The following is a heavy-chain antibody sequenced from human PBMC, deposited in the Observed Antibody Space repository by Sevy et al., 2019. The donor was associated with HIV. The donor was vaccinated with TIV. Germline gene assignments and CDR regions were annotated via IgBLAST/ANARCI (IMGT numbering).Heavy chain of an antibody. J-gene: IGHJ4*02. CDR3: AGENAWGRGYS. CDR2: IYYNGHI. V-gene: IGHV4-59*08. Sequence: SETPLTCTVSGGSITSLYWNWIRQPPGKGLEWIANIYYNGHINYDPSLKSRVTLSLDTSKNHFSLRLSSVTAADTAMYYCAGENAWGRGYSWGQGTLVTVSS. CDR1: GGSITSLY. D-gene: IGHD1-26*01.